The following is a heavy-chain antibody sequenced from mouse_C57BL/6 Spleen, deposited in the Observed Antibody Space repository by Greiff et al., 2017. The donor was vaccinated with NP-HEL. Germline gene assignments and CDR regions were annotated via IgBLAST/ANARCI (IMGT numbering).Heavy chain of an antibody. V-gene: IGHV1-72*01. CDR2: IDPNSGGT. CDR1: GYTFTSYW. CDR3: AREDLYYYGSSYVAY. Sequence: QVQLKESGAELVKPGASVKLSCKASGYTFTSYWMHWVKQRPGRGLEWIGRIDPNSGGTKYNEKFKSKATLTVDKPSSTAYMQLSSLTSEDSAVYYCAREDLYYYGSSYVAYWGQGTLVTVSA. D-gene: IGHD1-1*01. J-gene: IGHJ3*01.